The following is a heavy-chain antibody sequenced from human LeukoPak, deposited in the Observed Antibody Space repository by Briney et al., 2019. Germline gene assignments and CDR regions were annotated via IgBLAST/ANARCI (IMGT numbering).Heavy chain of an antibody. CDR1: GFTFSSYG. D-gene: IGHD2-2*01. Sequence: GGSLRLSCAASGFTFSSYGMHWARQAPGKGLEWVSGTGSTGVSTFYADSVKGRFTVSRDNSKNTLSLQMNSLRAEDTAVYYCAKDPGVVPAHYFGYWGQGTLVTVSS. CDR2: TGSTGVST. V-gene: IGHV3-23*01. J-gene: IGHJ4*02. CDR3: AKDPGVVPAHYFGY.